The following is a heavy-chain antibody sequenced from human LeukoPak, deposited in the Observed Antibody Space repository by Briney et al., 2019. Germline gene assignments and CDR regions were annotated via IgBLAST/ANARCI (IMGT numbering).Heavy chain of an antibody. V-gene: IGHV1-2*02. CDR1: GYTFTGYY. CDR2: INPNSGGT. J-gene: IGHJ5*02. D-gene: IGHD3-10*01. Sequence: ASVKVSCKASGYTFTGYYMHWVRQAPGQGLEWMGWINPNSGGTNYAQKFQGRVTMTRDTSISTAYMELSRLRSDDTAVYYCARSQSREYYYGSGSYGWFDPWGQGTLVTVSS. CDR3: ARSQSREYYYGSGSYGWFDP.